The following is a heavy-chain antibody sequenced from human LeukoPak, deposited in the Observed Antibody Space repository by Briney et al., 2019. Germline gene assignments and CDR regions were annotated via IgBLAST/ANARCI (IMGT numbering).Heavy chain of an antibody. V-gene: IGHV1-24*01. D-gene: IGHD1-1*01. CDR3: ATDSRVGTDFDY. CDR1: GYIFTELS. CDR2: SDPENGKT. Sequence: ASVKVSCKVSGYIFTELSMHWVRQSPGQGLEWMGGSDPENGKTVYAQNFQGRVTMTKDTSTDTAYMELTRLTSDDTAIYYCATDSRVGTDFDYWGQGTLVTVSS. J-gene: IGHJ4*02.